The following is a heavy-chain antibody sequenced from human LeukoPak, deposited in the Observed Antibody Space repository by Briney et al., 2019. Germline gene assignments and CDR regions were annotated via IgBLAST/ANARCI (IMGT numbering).Heavy chain of an antibody. CDR1: GGSISSGDYY. J-gene: IGHJ5*02. CDR2: MYYSGST. V-gene: IGHV4-30-4*01. CDR3: ARDIAARGRWFDP. Sequence: SETLSLTCTVSGGSISSGDYYWSWIRQPPGKGLEWIAYMYYSGSTYYNPSLKSRVTMSADTSKNQLSLKLSSVTAADTAVYYCARDIAARGRWFDPWGQGTLVTVSS. D-gene: IGHD6-13*01.